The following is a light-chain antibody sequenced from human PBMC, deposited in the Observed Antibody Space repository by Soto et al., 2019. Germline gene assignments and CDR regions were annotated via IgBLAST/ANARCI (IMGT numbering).Light chain of an antibody. Sequence: QSALTQPASVSGSPGQSITISCTVTSGDIGSYNRVSWYQQHPGKAPKLIIYEVTDRPSGVSNRFSGSKSGNMASLTISGLQAEDEAEYYCSSYTNINTRACVFGTGTKVTVL. CDR3: SSYTNINTRACV. J-gene: IGLJ1*01. CDR2: EVT. CDR1: SGDIGSYNR. V-gene: IGLV2-14*01.